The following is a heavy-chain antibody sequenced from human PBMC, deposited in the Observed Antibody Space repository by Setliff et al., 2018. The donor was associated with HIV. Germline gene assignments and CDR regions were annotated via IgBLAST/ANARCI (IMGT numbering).Heavy chain of an antibody. CDR2: IYTSGST. CDR1: GGSISSGGYY. D-gene: IGHD5-18*01. J-gene: IGHJ4*02. CDR3: ARDKEMVKEGTDY. Sequence: ASETLSLTCNVSGGSISSGGYYWSWIRQPAGKGLEWIGHIYTSGSTYYNPSLKSRITISVDTSKNQFSLKLTSVTAADTAVYYCARDKEMVKEGTDYWGQGTLVTVSS. V-gene: IGHV4-61*09.